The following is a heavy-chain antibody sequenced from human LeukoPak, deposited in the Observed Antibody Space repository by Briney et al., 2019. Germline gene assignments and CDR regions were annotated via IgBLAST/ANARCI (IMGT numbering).Heavy chain of an antibody. Sequence: PSETLSLTCTVSGASISGYYWSWIRQPPGKGLEWIGYIYYSGSTNYNPSLKSRLTISVDTSKNQFSLKLSSVTAADTAVYYCARGVTAIWGGFDIWGQGTMVTVSS. CDR1: GASISGYY. D-gene: IGHD2-21*02. CDR2: IYYSGST. CDR3: ARGVTAIWGGFDI. V-gene: IGHV4-59*01. J-gene: IGHJ3*02.